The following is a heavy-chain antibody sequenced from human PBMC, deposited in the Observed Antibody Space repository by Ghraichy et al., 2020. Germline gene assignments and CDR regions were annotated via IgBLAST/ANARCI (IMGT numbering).Heavy chain of an antibody. Sequence: SVKVSCKASGGTFSSYAISWVRQAPGQGLEWMGGIIPIFGTANYAQKFQGRVTITADESTSTAYMELSSLRSEDTAVYYCARGIAVAVRYWYFDLWGRGTLVTVSS. CDR3: ARGIAVAVRYWYFDL. D-gene: IGHD6-19*01. CDR2: IIPIFGTA. CDR1: GGTFSSYA. V-gene: IGHV1-69*13. J-gene: IGHJ2*01.